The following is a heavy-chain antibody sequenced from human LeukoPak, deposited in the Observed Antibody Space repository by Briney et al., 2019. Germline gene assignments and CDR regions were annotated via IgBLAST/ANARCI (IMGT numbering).Heavy chain of an antibody. D-gene: IGHD5-12*01. CDR2: ISGSGGST. Sequence: GGSLRLSCAASGFTFSSYAMSWVRQAPGKGLEWVSAISGSGGSTYYADSVKGRFTISRDNSKSTLYLQMNSLRAEDTAVYYCARGGDIVATIRSWVDYWGQGTLVTVSS. CDR1: GFTFSSYA. V-gene: IGHV3-23*01. CDR3: ARGGDIVATIRSWVDY. J-gene: IGHJ4*02.